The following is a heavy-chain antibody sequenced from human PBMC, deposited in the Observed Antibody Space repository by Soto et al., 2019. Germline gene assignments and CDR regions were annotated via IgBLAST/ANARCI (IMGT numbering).Heavy chain of an antibody. D-gene: IGHD1-26*01. CDR3: AKDESGSYYDDAFDI. CDR2: ISGSGGST. Sequence: GGSMRLSCAAAGFTFSSYAMSWVRQAPGKGLEWVSAISGSGGSTYYADSVKGRFTISRDNSKNTLYLQMNSLRAEDTAVYYCAKDESGSYYDDAFDIWGQGTMVTVSS. J-gene: IGHJ3*02. CDR1: GFTFSSYA. V-gene: IGHV3-23*01.